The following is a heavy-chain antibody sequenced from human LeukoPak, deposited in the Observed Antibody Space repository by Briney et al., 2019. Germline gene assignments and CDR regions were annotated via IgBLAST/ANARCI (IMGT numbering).Heavy chain of an antibody. J-gene: IGHJ6*03. Sequence: ASVKVSCKASGYTFTGSYINWVRQAPGQGLEWMGRINPNSGDTNVAQKFQGRVTMTRDTSISTAYMELSRLRSDDTAVYYCALTVAVPPNYYYYMDVWGKGTTVTVSS. CDR1: GYTFTGSY. D-gene: IGHD6-19*01. CDR2: INPNSGDT. CDR3: ALTVAVPPNYYYYMDV. V-gene: IGHV1-2*06.